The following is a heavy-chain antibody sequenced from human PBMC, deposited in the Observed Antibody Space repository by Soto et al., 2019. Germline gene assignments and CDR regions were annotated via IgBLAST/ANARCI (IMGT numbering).Heavy chain of an antibody. Sequence: ASVKVSCKASGYAFTGYYMHWVRQAPGQGLEWMGWINPNSGGTNYAQKFQGWVTMTRDTSISTAYMELSRLRSDDTAVYYCARSYGSGAYGMDVWGQGTTVTVSS. CDR3: ARSYGSGAYGMDV. CDR1: GYAFTGYY. CDR2: INPNSGGT. J-gene: IGHJ6*02. D-gene: IGHD3-10*01. V-gene: IGHV1-2*04.